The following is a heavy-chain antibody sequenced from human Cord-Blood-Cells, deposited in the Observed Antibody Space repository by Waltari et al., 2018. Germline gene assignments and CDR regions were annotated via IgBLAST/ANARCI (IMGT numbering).Heavy chain of an antibody. Sequence: QVQLQESGPGLVKPSETLSLTCTVSGGSISSYYWSWIRQPPGKGLAWIGYIYYSGRTTYNPSPKSRVTISVDTSKNQFSLKLSSVTAADTAVYYCARHVGIAAAGFDYWGQGTLVTVSS. CDR2: IYYSGRT. J-gene: IGHJ4*02. V-gene: IGHV4-59*08. CDR1: GGSISSYY. D-gene: IGHD6-13*01. CDR3: ARHVGIAAAGFDY.